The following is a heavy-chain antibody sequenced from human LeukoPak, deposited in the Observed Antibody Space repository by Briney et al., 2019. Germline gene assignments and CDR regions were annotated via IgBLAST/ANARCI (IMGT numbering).Heavy chain of an antibody. D-gene: IGHD1-26*01. CDR3: AKDVLSGTYYYFDQ. J-gene: IGHJ4*02. CDR2: ISGSGSNT. V-gene: IGHV3-23*01. CDR1: GFTFSSYA. Sequence: GGSLRLSCAASGFTFSSYAMNWFRQAPGKGLEWVSGISGSGSNTYYADSVMGCFTISRDNPKNTLYLQMNSLRAEDTAVYYCAKDVLSGTYYYFDQWGQGTLVTVSS.